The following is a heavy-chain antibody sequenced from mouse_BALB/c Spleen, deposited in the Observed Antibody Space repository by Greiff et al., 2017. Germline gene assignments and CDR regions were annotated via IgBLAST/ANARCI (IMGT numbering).Heavy chain of an antibody. V-gene: IGHV5-6-5*01. J-gene: IGHJ4*01. D-gene: IGHD2-1*01. CDR3: AREDYGNSYAMDY. CDR2: ICSGGST. Sequence: EVKVVESGGGLVKPGGSLKLSCAASGFTFSSYAMSWVRQTPEKRLEWVASICSGGSTYYPDSVKGRLTISRDNARNILYLQMRSLRSENTAMYYCAREDYGNSYAMDYWGEGTSVTVSS. CDR1: GFTFSSYA.